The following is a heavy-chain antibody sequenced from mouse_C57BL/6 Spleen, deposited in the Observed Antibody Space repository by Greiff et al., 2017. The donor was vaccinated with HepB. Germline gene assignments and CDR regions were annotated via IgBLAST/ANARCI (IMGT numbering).Heavy chain of an antibody. D-gene: IGHD2-4*01. CDR3: ARDDDGYAMDY. Sequence: LQESGPELVKPGASVKISCKASGYAFSSSWMNWVKQRPGKGLEWIGRIYPGDGDTNYNGKFKGKATLTADKSSSTAYMQLSSLTSEDSAVYFCARDDDGYAMDYWGQGTSVTVAS. CDR2: IYPGDGDT. J-gene: IGHJ4*01. CDR1: GYAFSSSW. V-gene: IGHV1-82*01.